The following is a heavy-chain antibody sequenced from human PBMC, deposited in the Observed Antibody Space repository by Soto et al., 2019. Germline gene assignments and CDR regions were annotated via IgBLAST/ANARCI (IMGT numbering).Heavy chain of an antibody. J-gene: IGHJ3*01. CDR1: AGSFSHYY. V-gene: IGHV4-34*01. Sequence: QVQQQPWGAGLLKPSETLSLTCTVYAGSFSHYYWNWIRQSPGQGLEWIGKIKHGGSSSYNPSLRSRVSMSIDVSKTQFSLTLSSVTAADPAVYSWATGGSSEWNVALDRWGEGTM. CDR3: ATGGSSEWNVALDR. CDR2: IKHGGSS. D-gene: IGHD6-19*01.